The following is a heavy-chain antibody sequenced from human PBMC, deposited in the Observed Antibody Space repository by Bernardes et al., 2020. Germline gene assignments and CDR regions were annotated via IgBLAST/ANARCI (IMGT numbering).Heavy chain of an antibody. CDR1: GFTVNDNY. CDR3: ASSPAGY. CDR2: THRGGGEGTT. Sequence: GGSLRLSCAASGFTVNDNYMTWVRQAPGKGLEWVSVTHRGGGEGTTSYADSVRGRFTISRDQSKNILYLQMNSLRAEDTAVYYCASSPAGYWGQGPLFTGSS. V-gene: IGHV3-53*01. J-gene: IGHJ4*02.